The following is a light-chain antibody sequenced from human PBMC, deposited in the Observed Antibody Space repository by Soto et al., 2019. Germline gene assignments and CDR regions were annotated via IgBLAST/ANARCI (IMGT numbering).Light chain of an antibody. J-gene: IGKJ1*01. Sequence: DIVMTQSPDSLAVSLGERATINCKSSQSVLLTANHKKCLAWFQQKPGHPPKLLIHWAAIRDSRLPDRFSGGGSGTDFILTSNNVQAEDVAVYYCQQYYNTQTFGQGTKVEIK. CDR1: QSVLLTANHKKC. CDR2: WAA. V-gene: IGKV4-1*01. CDR3: QQYYNTQT.